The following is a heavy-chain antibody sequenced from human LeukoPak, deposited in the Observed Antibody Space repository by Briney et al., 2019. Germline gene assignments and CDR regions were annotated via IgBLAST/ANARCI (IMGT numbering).Heavy chain of an antibody. Sequence: GGALRLSCAASGFTFSTYAIHWVRQAPGKGLEYVSAISSNGGSTYYAISVKGRFTVSRDNSKNTLYLQMGSLRAEDMAVYYCARACSGGSCYDDAFDIWGQGTMVTVSS. V-gene: IGHV3-64*01. CDR3: ARACSGGSCYDDAFDI. D-gene: IGHD2-15*01. J-gene: IGHJ3*02. CDR2: ISSNGGST. CDR1: GFTFSTYA.